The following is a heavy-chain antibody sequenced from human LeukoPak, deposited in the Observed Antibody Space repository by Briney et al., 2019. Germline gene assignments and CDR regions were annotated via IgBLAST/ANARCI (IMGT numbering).Heavy chain of an antibody. CDR3: AGGVLYNSRGFWSPHFDN. D-gene: IGHD3-22*01. J-gene: IGHJ4*02. CDR1: GFTFSSYD. V-gene: IGHV3-13*01. CDR2: IGTAGDT. Sequence: GGSLRLSCAASGFTFSSYDMHWVRHATGKGLEWVSAIGTAGDTYYPGSVKGRFTISRENAKNSLYLQMNSLRAGDTAVYYCAGGVLYNSRGFWSPHFDNWGQGPRVTVSS.